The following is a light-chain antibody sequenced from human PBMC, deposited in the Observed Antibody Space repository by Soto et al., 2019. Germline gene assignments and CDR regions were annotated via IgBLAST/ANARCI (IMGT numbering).Light chain of an antibody. Sequence: DIQMTQSPSSLSASVGDRVTITCQASQDIGIYLHWYQQKPGKAPKLLIYDASNLEIGVPSRFSRSGSGTDFTLTISSLQPEDYATYYCQYYNSLPVTFGGGTKMEIK. CDR2: DAS. J-gene: IGKJ4*01. CDR1: QDIGIY. V-gene: IGKV1-33*01. CDR3: QYYNSLPVT.